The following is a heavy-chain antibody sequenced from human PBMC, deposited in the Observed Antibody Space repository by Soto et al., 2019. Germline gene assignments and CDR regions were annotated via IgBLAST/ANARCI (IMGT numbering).Heavy chain of an antibody. Sequence: GGSLRRSCAASGFIFSNFGISWVRQAPGKGLEWVAVTSFDGSHEYYAASAKGRFTISRDNSKNMLLLQMDNVRAEDTAVYYCAKSPSKARGYEVFAGYSGYFDSWGLGTLVTVSS. CDR3: AKSPSKARGYEVFAGYSGYFDS. CDR1: GFIFSNFG. J-gene: IGHJ4*02. CDR2: TSFDGSHE. V-gene: IGHV3-30*18. D-gene: IGHD3-9*01.